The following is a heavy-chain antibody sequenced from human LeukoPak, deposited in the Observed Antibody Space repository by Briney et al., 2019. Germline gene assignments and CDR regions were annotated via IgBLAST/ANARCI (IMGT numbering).Heavy chain of an antibody. CDR3: ARDYCSSTSCLFDY. CDR2: INPNSGDT. J-gene: IGHJ4*02. V-gene: IGHV1-2*06. CDR1: GYTFTGYH. D-gene: IGHD2-2*01. Sequence: ASVKVSCTASGYTFTGYHMHWVRQAPGQGLEWMGRINPNSGDTNYAQKLQGRVTMTRDTSISTAYMELSRLRSDDTAVYYCARDYCSSTSCLFDYWGQGTLVTVSS.